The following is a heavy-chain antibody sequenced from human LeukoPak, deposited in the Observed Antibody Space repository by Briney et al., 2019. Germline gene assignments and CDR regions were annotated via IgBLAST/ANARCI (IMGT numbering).Heavy chain of an antibody. D-gene: IGHD2-2*01. J-gene: IGHJ4*02. V-gene: IGHV3-21*01. CDR1: GFTFSSYS. CDR3: AAYGIVVVPAAPALDY. CDR2: ISSSSSYI. Sequence: GGSLRLSGKASGFTFSSYSMNWVRQAPGKGREWGSSISSSSSYIYYADSVKGRFTISRDNAKNSLYLQMNSLSAEDTAVYSCAAYGIVVVPAAPALDYWGKETLVTVSS.